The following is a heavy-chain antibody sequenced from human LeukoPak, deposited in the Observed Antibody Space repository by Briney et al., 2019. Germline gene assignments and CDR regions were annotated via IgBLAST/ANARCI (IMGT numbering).Heavy chain of an antibody. J-gene: IGHJ4*02. Sequence: PGGSLRLSCAAAGFTFSNYVMHWVRQAPGKGLEWVAFTLSDGSSKYYADSVKGRFTISRDNSKNTLYLQMNSLRPEDTAVYYCAKPRTTAGTLDYFDYWGQGTLVTVPS. CDR1: GFTFSNYV. CDR3: AKPRTTAGTLDYFDY. CDR2: TLSDGSSK. V-gene: IGHV3-30*02. D-gene: IGHD6-19*01.